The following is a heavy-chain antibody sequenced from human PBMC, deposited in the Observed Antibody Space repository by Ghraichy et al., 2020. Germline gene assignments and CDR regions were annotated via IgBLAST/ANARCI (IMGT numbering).Heavy chain of an antibody. Sequence: GESLNISCAASGVTFSSCEMNWVRQAPGKGLEWVSYISSSGRTISYADSVKGRFTISRDNAKNSLYLQMNSLRAEDTAFYYCARAGNPYYYYGMDVWGQGTTVTVSS. J-gene: IGHJ6*02. CDR3: ARAGNPYYYYGMDV. CDR1: GVTFSSCE. V-gene: IGHV3-48*03. CDR2: ISSSGRTI. D-gene: IGHD1-14*01.